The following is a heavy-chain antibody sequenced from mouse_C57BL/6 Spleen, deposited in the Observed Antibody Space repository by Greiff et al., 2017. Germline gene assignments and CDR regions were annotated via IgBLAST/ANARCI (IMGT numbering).Heavy chain of an antibody. CDR3: AREGTTVVADWYFDV. CDR1: GYTFTSYG. J-gene: IGHJ1*03. Sequence: QVQLQQSGAELARPGASVKLSCKASGYTFTSYGISWVKQRTGQGLEWIGEIYPRSGNTYYNEQFKGKATLTADKSSSPAYMELRSLTSEDSAVYFCAREGTTVVADWYFDVWGTGTTVTVSS. V-gene: IGHV1-81*01. CDR2: IYPRSGNT. D-gene: IGHD1-1*01.